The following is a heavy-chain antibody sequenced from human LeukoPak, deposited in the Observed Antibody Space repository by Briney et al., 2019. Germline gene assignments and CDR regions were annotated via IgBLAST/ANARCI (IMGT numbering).Heavy chain of an antibody. Sequence: ASVKVSCKASGYTFTSYDINWVRQATGQGLEWMGWMNPNSGNTGYAQKFQGRVTMTRNTSISTAYMELSSLRSEDTAVYYCARTYSSGWYGLRVTVKNAFDIWGQGTMVTASS. J-gene: IGHJ3*02. D-gene: IGHD6-19*01. CDR3: ARTYSSGWYGLRVTVKNAFDI. V-gene: IGHV1-8*01. CDR2: MNPNSGNT. CDR1: GYTFTSYD.